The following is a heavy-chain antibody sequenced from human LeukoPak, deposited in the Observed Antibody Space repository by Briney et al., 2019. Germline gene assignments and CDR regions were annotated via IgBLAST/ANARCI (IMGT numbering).Heavy chain of an antibody. CDR1: GGSISSSTYY. Sequence: SETLSLTCTVSGGSISSSTYYWGWIRRPPGKGLEWIGSIYYSGSTYYDPSLKSRVTVSVDTSKNQFSLKLSSVTAADTALYYCVRGSTLRHYQYWGQGTLVTVSS. V-gene: IGHV4-39*01. CDR3: VRGSTLRHYQY. J-gene: IGHJ4*02. CDR2: IYYSGST. D-gene: IGHD3-16*01.